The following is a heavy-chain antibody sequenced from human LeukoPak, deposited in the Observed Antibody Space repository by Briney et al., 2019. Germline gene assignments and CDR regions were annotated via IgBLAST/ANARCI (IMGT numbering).Heavy chain of an antibody. V-gene: IGHV1-2*02. CDR3: ARDLSWTLTGYLGYYGMDV. D-gene: IGHD3-9*01. CDR2: INPNSGGT. CDR1: GYTFTGYY. J-gene: IGHJ6*04. Sequence: ASVKVSCKASGYTFTGYYMHWVRQAPGQGLEWMGWINPNSGGTNYAQKFQGRVTMTRDTSISTAYMELSRLRSDDTAVYYCARDLSWTLTGYLGYYGMDVWGKGTTVTVSS.